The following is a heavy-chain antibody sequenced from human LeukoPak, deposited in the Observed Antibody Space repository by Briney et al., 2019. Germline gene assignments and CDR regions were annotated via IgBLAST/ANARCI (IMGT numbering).Heavy chain of an antibody. J-gene: IGHJ4*02. Sequence: EASVKVSCKASGYTFTGYYMHWVRQAPGQGLEWMGWINPNSGGTNYAQKFQGRVTMTRDTSISTAYMELSRLRSDDTAVYYCARDLVRIAAAGPGNGFDYWGQGTLVTVYS. D-gene: IGHD6-13*01. V-gene: IGHV1-2*02. CDR2: INPNSGGT. CDR1: GYTFTGYY. CDR3: ARDLVRIAAAGPGNGFDY.